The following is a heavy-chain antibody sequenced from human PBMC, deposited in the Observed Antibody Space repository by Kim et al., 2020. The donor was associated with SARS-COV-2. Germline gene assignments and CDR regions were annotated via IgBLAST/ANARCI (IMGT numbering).Heavy chain of an antibody. D-gene: IGHD1-26*01. CDR2: SRHKARSYYT. V-gene: IGHV3-72*01. Sequence: GGSLRLSCAGSGFTFSDHYIDWVRHAPGKGLEWVGRSRHKARSYYTEYAGSVKGRFTISRDDSKNSVYLQMNSLKPGGTAGDYWGRVVVAATVMDVWGQGTAVSVS. J-gene: IGHJ6*02. CDR3: GRVVVAATVMDV. CDR1: GFTFSDHY.